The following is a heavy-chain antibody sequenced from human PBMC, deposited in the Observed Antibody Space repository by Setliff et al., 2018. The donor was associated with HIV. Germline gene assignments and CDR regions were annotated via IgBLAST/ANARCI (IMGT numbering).Heavy chain of an antibody. CDR2: ISSSGSNI. CDR3: VKDIAASGPHYYGLDV. D-gene: IGHD6-25*01. J-gene: IGHJ6*02. V-gene: IGHV3-11*04. CDR1: GFTFSDYY. Sequence: GGSLRLSCAASGFTFSDYYMSWIRQAPGKGLEWISYISSSGSNIYYTDSVKGRFTISRDNAKNSLYLQMNSLRAEDTALYYCVKDIAASGPHYYGLDVWGQGTTVTVSS.